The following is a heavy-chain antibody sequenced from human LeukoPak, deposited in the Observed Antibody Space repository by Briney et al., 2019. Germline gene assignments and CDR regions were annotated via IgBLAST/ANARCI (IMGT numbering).Heavy chain of an antibody. CDR3: ARHGIALWWSYRSFEL. Sequence: SETLSLTCAVYGGSFSGYYWSWIRQPPGKGLEWIGEINHSGSTNYNPSLKSRVTISVDTSKNQFSLKLSSVTAADTAVYYCARHGIALWWSYRSFELWGRGTLVTVSS. CDR1: GGSFSGYY. CDR2: INHSGST. D-gene: IGHD3-16*02. J-gene: IGHJ2*01. V-gene: IGHV4-34*01.